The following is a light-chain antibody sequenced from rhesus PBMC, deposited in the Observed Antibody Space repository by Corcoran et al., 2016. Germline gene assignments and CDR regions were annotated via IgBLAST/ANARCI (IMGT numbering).Light chain of an antibody. Sequence: EIVVTQSPATLSLSPGERATLSCRASQSVGNYLAWYQQRPGQAPRLLSYGASRRATGIPDSFSGSGSGTDFTLIVSSLEPEDVGVYYYQQYNNWNTFGPGTKLDIK. V-gene: IGKV3-24*04. CDR1: QSVGNY. J-gene: IGKJ3*01. CDR2: GAS. CDR3: QQYNNWNT.